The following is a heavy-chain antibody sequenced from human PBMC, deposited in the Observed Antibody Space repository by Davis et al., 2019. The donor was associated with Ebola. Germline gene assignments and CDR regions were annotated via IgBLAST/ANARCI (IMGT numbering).Heavy chain of an antibody. CDR1: GGSISSYY. Sequence: SETLSLTCTVSGGSISSYYWSWIRQPPGKGLEWIGYIYYSGSTNYNPSLKSRVTISVDKSKNQFSLKLSSVTAADTAVYYCAKDPAVNYYYYGMDVWGQGTTVTVSS. V-gene: IGHV4-59*12. J-gene: IGHJ6*02. CDR2: IYYSGST. CDR3: AKDPAVNYYYYGMDV. D-gene: IGHD6-19*01.